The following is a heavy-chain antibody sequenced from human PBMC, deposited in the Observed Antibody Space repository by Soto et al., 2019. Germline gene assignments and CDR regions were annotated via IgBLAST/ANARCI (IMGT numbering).Heavy chain of an antibody. Sequence: PGESLKISCNGSGYSFTSYWIGWVRQMPGKGLEWMGIIYPGDSDTRYSPSFQGQVTISADKSISTAYLQWSSLKASDTAMYYCARGGDKHYYYYYGMGVWGLGTTVTVSS. CDR2: IYPGDSDT. CDR3: ARGGDKHYYYYYGMGV. V-gene: IGHV5-51*01. CDR1: GYSFTSYW. J-gene: IGHJ6*02. D-gene: IGHD2-21*02.